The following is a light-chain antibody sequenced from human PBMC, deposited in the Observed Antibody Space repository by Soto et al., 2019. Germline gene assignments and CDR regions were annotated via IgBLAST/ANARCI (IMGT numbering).Light chain of an antibody. V-gene: IGLV1-44*01. CDR3: AACDDTPNGPV. CDR2: SKN. Sequence: QSVLTQPPSASGTPGQRVTISCSGSSSNIGSDTVNWFQQLPGTAPKLLIYSKNQRPSGVPDRFSGSKSGTSASLAISGLPAEDEADYYCAACDDTPNGPVFRGGTKLTVL. CDR1: SSNIGSDT. J-gene: IGLJ2*01.